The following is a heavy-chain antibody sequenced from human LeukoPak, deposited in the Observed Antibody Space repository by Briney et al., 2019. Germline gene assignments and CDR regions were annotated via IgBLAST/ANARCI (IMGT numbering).Heavy chain of an antibody. Sequence: SETLSLTCAVYGGSFSGYYWRWIRQPPGKGLEWIGEINHSGSTNYNPSLKSRVTMSVDTSKNQFSLKLSSVTAADTAVYYCARASHYYGSGSYYKGAFDYWGQGTLVTVSS. CDR2: INHSGST. V-gene: IGHV4-34*01. J-gene: IGHJ4*02. D-gene: IGHD3-10*01. CDR3: ARASHYYGSGSYYKGAFDY. CDR1: GGSFSGYY.